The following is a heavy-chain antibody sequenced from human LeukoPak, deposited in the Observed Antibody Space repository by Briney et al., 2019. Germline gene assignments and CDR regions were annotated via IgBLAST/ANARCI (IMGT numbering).Heavy chain of an antibody. Sequence: PSETLSLTGTVSGGSISSSSYYWGWIRQPPGKGLEWIGSIYYSGSTYYNPSLKSRVTISVDTSKNQFSLKLSSVTAADTAVYYCARDWATVTELDYWGQGTLVTVSS. CDR2: IYYSGST. V-gene: IGHV4-39*02. D-gene: IGHD4-17*01. J-gene: IGHJ4*02. CDR3: ARDWATVTELDY. CDR1: GGSISSSSYY.